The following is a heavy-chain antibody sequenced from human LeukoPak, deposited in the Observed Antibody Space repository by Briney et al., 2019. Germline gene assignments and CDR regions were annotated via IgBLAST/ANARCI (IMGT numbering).Heavy chain of an antibody. D-gene: IGHD1-26*01. V-gene: IGHV4-38-2*02. CDR1: GYSISSGYY. Sequence: SETLSLTCTVSGYSISSGYYWGWIRQPPGKGLEWIGSIYHSGSTYYNPSLKSRVTISVDTSKNQFSLKLSSVTAADTAVYYCAREGGSGSYYPYYYYYMDVWGEGTTVTVSS. CDR2: IYHSGST. J-gene: IGHJ6*03. CDR3: AREGGSGSYYPYYYYYMDV.